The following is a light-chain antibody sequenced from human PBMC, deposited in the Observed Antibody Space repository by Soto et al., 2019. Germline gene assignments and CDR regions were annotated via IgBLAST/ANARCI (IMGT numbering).Light chain of an antibody. CDR3: QKYGSLTSST. J-gene: IGKJ1*01. CDR2: GAS. CDR1: QSVSSTY. Sequence: EIVLTQSPGTLSLSPGERATLSCRASQSVSSTYLAWYQQKPGQAPRLIIYGASSRATVIPDRFSGSRSGTAFSLPTSRLEPEDFAVYYCQKYGSLTSSTFGQGTKVEIK. V-gene: IGKV3-20*01.